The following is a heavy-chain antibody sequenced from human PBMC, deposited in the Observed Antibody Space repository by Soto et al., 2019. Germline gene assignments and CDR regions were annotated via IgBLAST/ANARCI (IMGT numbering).Heavy chain of an antibody. CDR1: GYTFTSYY. D-gene: IGHD2-15*01. CDR2: INPSGGST. Sequence: ASVKVSCKASGYTFTSYYMHWVRQAPGQGLEWMGIINPSGGSTSYAQKFQGRVTMTRDTSTSTVYMELSSLRSEDTAVYYCARGVVVVAAIINWFDPCGQGTLVTVSS. V-gene: IGHV1-46*03. J-gene: IGHJ5*02. CDR3: ARGVVVVAAIINWFDP.